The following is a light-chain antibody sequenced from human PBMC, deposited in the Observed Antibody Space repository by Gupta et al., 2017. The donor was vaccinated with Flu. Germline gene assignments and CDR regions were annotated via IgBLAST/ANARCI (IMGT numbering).Light chain of an antibody. V-gene: IGLV2-23*02. CDR2: EVT. J-gene: IGLJ3*02. CDR3: CSYAGSSILV. Sequence: QSALTQPASLSGSPGPSITLSCTGTSSDVGTFNLVSWYQQHPGEAPKLIISEVTKRPSGVSTRFSGSKSGNTASLTISGLQAEDEADYYCCSYAGSSILVFGGGTKLTVL. CDR1: SSDVGTFNL.